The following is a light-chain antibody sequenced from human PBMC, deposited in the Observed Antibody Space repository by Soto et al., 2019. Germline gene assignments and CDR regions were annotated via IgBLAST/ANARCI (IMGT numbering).Light chain of an antibody. CDR3: HQYMSYPWT. V-gene: IGKV1-5*03. J-gene: IGKJ1*01. CDR2: KAS. Sequence: DIQMTQSPSTLSASVGDRVTITCRASQSIDTWLAWYQQKSGKAPEVLIYKASSLKSGVPSRFSGSGSGTEFTLNISSLRPEDFATFYCHQYMSYPWTFGQGTKVEIK. CDR1: QSIDTW.